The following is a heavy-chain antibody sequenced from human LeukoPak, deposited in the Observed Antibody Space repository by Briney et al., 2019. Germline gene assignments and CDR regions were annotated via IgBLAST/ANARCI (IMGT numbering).Heavy chain of an antibody. CDR2: LYSGRTT. CDR3: VRHDGRGGATMGALDS. Sequence: PSETLSLTCAVYGGSFSGHHWGWIRQSPGKGLEWIGSLYSGRTTYYNPSLNSRATISVVTSKNQFSLQLNSLTAADTAAYYCVRHDGRGGATMGALDSWGQGSLVTVSS. V-gene: IGHV4-39*01. CDR1: GGSFSGHH. J-gene: IGHJ4*02. D-gene: IGHD5-12*01.